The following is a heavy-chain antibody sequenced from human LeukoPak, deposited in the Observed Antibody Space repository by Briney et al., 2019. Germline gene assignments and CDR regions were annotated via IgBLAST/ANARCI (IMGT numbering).Heavy chain of an antibody. Sequence: SVKVSCKGSVGTFSRYVISWVRQAPRQELECVGGIIPFFGTANYAQKFQSRGTITADKSTSTAYMELNSLRSEDTAVYYCARSPARYTGSYVVLDYWGQGTLVTVSS. CDR2: IIPFFGTA. D-gene: IGHD1-26*01. CDR1: VGTFSRYV. J-gene: IGHJ4*02. V-gene: IGHV1-69*06. CDR3: ARSPARYTGSYVVLDY.